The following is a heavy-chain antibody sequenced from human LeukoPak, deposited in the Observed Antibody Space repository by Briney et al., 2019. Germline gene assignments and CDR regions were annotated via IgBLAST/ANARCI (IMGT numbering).Heavy chain of an antibody. Sequence: ASVTVSCKASGYTFTTYAMHWVRQAPGQRLEWMGWINAGNGNTKYSQEFQGRVTITRDTSASTAYMELSSLRSEDTAVYYCARGSAPGSYDAFDIWGQGTMVTVSS. V-gene: IGHV1-3*03. D-gene: IGHD2-15*01. CDR3: ARGSAPGSYDAFDI. J-gene: IGHJ3*02. CDR2: INAGNGNT. CDR1: GYTFTTYA.